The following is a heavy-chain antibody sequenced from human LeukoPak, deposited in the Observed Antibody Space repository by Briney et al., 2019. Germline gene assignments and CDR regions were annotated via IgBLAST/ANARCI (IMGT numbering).Heavy chain of an antibody. Sequence: PGGSLRLSCAASGFTFSSYAMSWVRQAPGKGLEWVSGISGSGGSTYYADFVKGRFTISRDNSKNTLYLQMNSLRAEDTAVYYCARALWFGEFLFDHWGQGTLVTVSS. V-gene: IGHV3-23*01. D-gene: IGHD3-10*01. J-gene: IGHJ4*02. CDR1: GFTFSSYA. CDR2: ISGSGGST. CDR3: ARALWFGEFLFDH.